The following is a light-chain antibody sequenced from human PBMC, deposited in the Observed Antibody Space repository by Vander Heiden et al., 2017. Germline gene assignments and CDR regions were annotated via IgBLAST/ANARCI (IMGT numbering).Light chain of an antibody. CDR3: QQYSNSLT. J-gene: IGKJ4*01. CDR2: SSS. V-gene: IGKV3-20*01. Sequence: ETVLTQSPGTLSLSPGERATLSCRASQSVASDYLAWYQQKPGQAPRLLIYSSSSRAAGTPDRFSGRGSGTDFTLSISRLEPEDFAVYYYQQYSNSLTFGGGTKVEI. CDR1: QSVASDY.